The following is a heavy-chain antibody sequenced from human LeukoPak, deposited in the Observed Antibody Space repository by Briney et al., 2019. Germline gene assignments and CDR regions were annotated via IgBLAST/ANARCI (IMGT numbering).Heavy chain of an antibody. CDR1: GFTFSRSW. D-gene: IGHD3-10*01. CDR3: AKAPSYGSGSYHVDY. Sequence: GGSLRLSCAASGFTFSRSWMHWVRQAPGKGLVWVSCINSDASTTSYADSVKGRFTISRDNAKNTLYLQMNSLRAEDTAVYYCAKAPSYGSGSYHVDYWGQGTLVTVSS. J-gene: IGHJ4*02. V-gene: IGHV3-74*01. CDR2: INSDASTT.